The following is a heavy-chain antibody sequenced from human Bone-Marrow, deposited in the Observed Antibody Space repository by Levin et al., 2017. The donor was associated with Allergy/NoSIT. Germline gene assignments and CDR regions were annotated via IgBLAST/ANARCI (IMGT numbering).Heavy chain of an antibody. CDR1: GFTFSSYA. Sequence: GESLKISCAASGFTFSSYAMSWVRQAPGKGLEWVSAISGSGGSTYYADSVKGRFTISRDNSKNTLYLQMNSLRAEDTAVYYCATGRRITIFGVVINTGRLFDYWGQGTLVTVSS. V-gene: IGHV3-23*01. CDR2: ISGSGGST. J-gene: IGHJ4*02. D-gene: IGHD3-3*01. CDR3: ATGRRITIFGVVINTGRLFDY.